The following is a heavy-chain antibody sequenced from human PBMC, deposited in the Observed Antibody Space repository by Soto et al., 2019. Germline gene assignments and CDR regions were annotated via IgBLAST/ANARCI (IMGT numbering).Heavy chain of an antibody. V-gene: IGHV1-69*12. J-gene: IGHJ6*02. CDR3: TSVAAQYYYYGMDV. D-gene: IGHD6-6*01. CDR1: GGTFSSYA. CDR2: IIPIFGTA. Sequence: QVQLVQSGAEVKKPGSSVKVSCKASGGTFSSYAINWVRQAPGQGLEWMGGIIPIFGTADYAQKFQGRVTITALQAIITAYTHLSNMQSEDTAVSYCTSVAAQYYYYGMDVWGQGTTVTVSS.